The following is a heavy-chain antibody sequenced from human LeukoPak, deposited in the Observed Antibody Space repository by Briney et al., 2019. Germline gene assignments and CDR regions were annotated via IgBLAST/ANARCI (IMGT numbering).Heavy chain of an antibody. D-gene: IGHD6-19*01. CDR1: GFTFSTYS. CDR2: ISSSSSTI. J-gene: IGHJ6*03. CDR3: ARSEGSGWGLLAYYYYYMDV. V-gene: IGHV3-48*02. Sequence: GGSLRLSCAASGFTFSTYSMNWVRQAPGKGPEWVSYISSSSSTIYYADSVKGRFTISRDNAKNSLYLQMNSLRDEDTAVYYCARSEGSGWGLLAYYYYYMDVWGKGTTVTVSS.